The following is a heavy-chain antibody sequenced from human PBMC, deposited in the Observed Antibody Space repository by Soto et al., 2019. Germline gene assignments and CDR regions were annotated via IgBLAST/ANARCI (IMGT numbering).Heavy chain of an antibody. CDR1: GVTFSNAW. CDR3: IGTYSGSSMRFDY. Sequence: GGSLRLSCAASGVTFSNAWMTGVRQAPGKGLEWVGRVKSKTDGGTIDYAAPVKDRFTISRDDSKNALYLQMNSLKTEDTAVYYCIGTYSGSSMRFDYWGQGTLVTVSS. V-gene: IGHV3-15*01. J-gene: IGHJ4*02. CDR2: VKSKTDGGTI. D-gene: IGHD5-12*01.